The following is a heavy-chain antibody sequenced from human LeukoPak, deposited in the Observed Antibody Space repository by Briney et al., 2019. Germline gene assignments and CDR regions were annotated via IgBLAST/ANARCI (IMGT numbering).Heavy chain of an antibody. CDR1: GFTFSHAW. CDR2: ITNGGTI. D-gene: IGHD5-18*01. V-gene: IGHV3-15*01. Sequence: GGSLTLSCAASGFTFSHAWMTWVRQSPGKGLEWVGRITNGGTIEYAAPVQGRFAISRDDLKNMLYLQMNSLKTEDTAVYYCTTDSGRSYGLSHWGQGTLVTVSS. CDR3: TTDSGRSYGLSH. J-gene: IGHJ4*02.